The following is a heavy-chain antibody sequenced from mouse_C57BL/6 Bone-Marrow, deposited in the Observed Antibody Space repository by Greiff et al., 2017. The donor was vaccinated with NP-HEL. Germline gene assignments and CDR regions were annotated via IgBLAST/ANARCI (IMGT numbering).Heavy chain of an antibody. D-gene: IGHD4-1*01. CDR1: GFTFSSYA. CDR2: ISDGGSYT. V-gene: IGHV5-4*03. Sequence: DVKLVESGGGLVKPGGSLKLSCAASGFTFSSYAMSWVRQTPEKRLEWVATISDGGSYTYYPDNVKGRFTISRDNAKNNLYLQMSHLKSEDTAMYYCARVLTGTFAYWGQGTLVTVSA. CDR3: ARVLTGTFAY. J-gene: IGHJ3*01.